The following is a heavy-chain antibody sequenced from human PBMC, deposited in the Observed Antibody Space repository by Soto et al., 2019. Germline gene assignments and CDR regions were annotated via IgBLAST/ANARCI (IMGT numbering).Heavy chain of an antibody. CDR2: INPSGGTT. CDR3: ARGPATAPDAY. D-gene: IGHD2-2*01. J-gene: IGHJ4*02. Sequence: SVKVSCKTSGYIFTSYYIHWVRQAPGQGLEWMGIINPSGGTTTYAQKFQGRVTMTRDTSTSTVYMELSSLRSEDTAVYYCARGPATAPDAYWGLGTLVTVSS. V-gene: IGHV1-46*01. CDR1: GYIFTSYY.